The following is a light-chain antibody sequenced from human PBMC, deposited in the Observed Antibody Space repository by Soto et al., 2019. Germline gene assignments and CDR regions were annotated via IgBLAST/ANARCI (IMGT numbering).Light chain of an antibody. CDR3: QPYDNLPYT. Sequence: DIQMTQSPSSLSASVGDRVTITCQASQDISNYLNWYQQKPGKAHKLLIYDASNLETGVPSRFSGSGSGTDFTITISSLQPEDIATYYCQPYDNLPYTFGQGTKLEIK. J-gene: IGKJ2*01. CDR1: QDISNY. CDR2: DAS. V-gene: IGKV1-33*01.